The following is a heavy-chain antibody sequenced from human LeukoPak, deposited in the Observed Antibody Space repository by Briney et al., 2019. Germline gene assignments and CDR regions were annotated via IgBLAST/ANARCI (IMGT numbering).Heavy chain of an antibody. D-gene: IGHD5-12*01. CDR2: ISGSGGST. J-gene: IGHJ4*02. Sequence: GGSLRLSCAASGFTFSSYAMSWVRQAPGKGLEWVSAISGSGGSTYYADSVKGRFTISRDNAKNSLSLQMNSLRADDTAVYFCAASAVVATFYWGQGTLVSVSS. CDR1: GFTFSSYA. V-gene: IGHV3-23*01. CDR3: AASAVVATFY.